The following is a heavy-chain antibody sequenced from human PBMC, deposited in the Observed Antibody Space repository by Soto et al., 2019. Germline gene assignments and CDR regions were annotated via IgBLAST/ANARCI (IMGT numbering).Heavy chain of an antibody. D-gene: IGHD6-19*01. CDR3: ARDGRLAVAGIVDY. CDR2: ISAYNGNT. J-gene: IGHJ4*02. Sequence: ASVTVSCKASCYTFPSYGISWVRQAHGQGLEWMGWISAYNGNTNYAQKLQGRVTMTTDTSTSTAYMELRSLRSDDTAVYYCARDGRLAVAGIVDYWGQGTLVTVSS. V-gene: IGHV1-18*01. CDR1: CYTFPSYG.